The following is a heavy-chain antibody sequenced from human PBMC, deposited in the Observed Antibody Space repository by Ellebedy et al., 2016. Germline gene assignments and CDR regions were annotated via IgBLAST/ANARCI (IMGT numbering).Heavy chain of an antibody. CDR1: GGSISSSDYY. J-gene: IGHJ4*02. CDR3: ARDFRFYHSSGNSYVDY. Sequence: SETLSLTCTVSGGSISSSDYYWGWIRQPPGKGLEWIGSLYYTGTTYYYNPSLKSRVTMAVYTSKTRFSLNLSTVTAADTAVYYCARDFRFYHSSGNSYVDYWGQGTRVTVSS. D-gene: IGHD3-10*01. V-gene: IGHV4-39*07. CDR2: LYYTGTTY.